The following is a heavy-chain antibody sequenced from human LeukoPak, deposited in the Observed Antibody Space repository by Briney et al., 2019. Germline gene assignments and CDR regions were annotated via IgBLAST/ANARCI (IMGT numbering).Heavy chain of an antibody. CDR3: ALQSDAFDI. Sequence: GGSLRLSSAASGFTFSTYGLHWVRQAPGKGLEWVALISYDGGNKNYISSVKGRFTISRDNSKNTLYLQMNSLRAEDTAVYYCALQSDAFDIWGQGTMVTVSS. V-gene: IGHV3-30*03. J-gene: IGHJ3*02. CDR2: ISYDGGNK. CDR1: GFTFSTYG. D-gene: IGHD5-24*01.